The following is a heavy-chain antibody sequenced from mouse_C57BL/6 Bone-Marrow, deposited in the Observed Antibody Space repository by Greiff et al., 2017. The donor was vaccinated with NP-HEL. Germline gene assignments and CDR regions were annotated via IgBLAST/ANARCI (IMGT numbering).Heavy chain of an antibody. J-gene: IGHJ1*03. V-gene: IGHV5-17*01. Sequence: EVQRVESGGGLVKPGGSLKLSCAASGFTFSDYGMHWVRQAPEKGLEWVAYISSGSSTIYYADTVKGRFTISRDNAKNTLFLQMTSLRSEDTAMYYCASSSPSYWYFDVWGTGTTVTVSS. CDR1: GFTFSDYG. D-gene: IGHD1-1*01. CDR2: ISSGSSTI. CDR3: ASSSPSYWYFDV.